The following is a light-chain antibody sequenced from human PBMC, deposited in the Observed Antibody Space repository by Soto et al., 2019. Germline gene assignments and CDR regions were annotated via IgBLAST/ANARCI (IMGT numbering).Light chain of an antibody. Sequence: EIVMTQSPATLSVSPGERATLSCRASQSVSSNLAWYQQKPGQAPRLLIYGASTRATGIPARFSGSGSGTEVTLTISSLQSEDFAVYYCRQYNKWPRTFGQGTKVEIK. CDR3: RQYNKWPRT. CDR1: QSVSSN. J-gene: IGKJ1*01. V-gene: IGKV3-15*01. CDR2: GAS.